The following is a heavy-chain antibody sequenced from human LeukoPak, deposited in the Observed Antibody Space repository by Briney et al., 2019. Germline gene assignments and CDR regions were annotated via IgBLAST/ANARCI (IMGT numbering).Heavy chain of an antibody. V-gene: IGHV3-7*01. J-gene: IGHJ4*02. Sequence: PGGSLRLSCAASGFTFSSYWITWVRQAPGKGLEWVANINQDGSEKCNVDSVKGRFTISRDNAKNSLTLQMNSLRVEDTAVYYCARDCSESSGHYYKIGLDYWGQGTLVTVSS. D-gene: IGHD3-22*01. CDR3: ARDCSESSGHYYKIGLDY. CDR1: GFTFSSYW. CDR2: INQDGSEK.